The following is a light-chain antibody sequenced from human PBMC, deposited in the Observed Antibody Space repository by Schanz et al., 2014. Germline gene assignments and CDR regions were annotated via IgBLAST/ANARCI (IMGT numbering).Light chain of an antibody. Sequence: QLVLTQSPSASASLGASVKLTCTLSSGHSSYAIAWHQQQPEKGPRYLMKLNSDGSHNKGDGIPDRFSGSSSGAERYLTISSLQSEDEADYHCQTWHPGILVFGGGTKLTVL. CDR1: SGHSSYA. CDR2: LNSDGSH. CDR3: QTWHPGILV. J-gene: IGLJ2*01. V-gene: IGLV4-69*01.